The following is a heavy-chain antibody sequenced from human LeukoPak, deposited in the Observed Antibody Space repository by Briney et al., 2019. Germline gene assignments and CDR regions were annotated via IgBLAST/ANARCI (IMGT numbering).Heavy chain of an antibody. D-gene: IGHD3-10*01. CDR2: IYYSGST. Sequence: SETLSLTCTVSGGSISSGGYYWSWIRQHPGKGLEWIGYIYYSGSTYYNPSLKSRVTISVDTSKNQFSLKLSSVTAADTAVYYCARDTRDWLDPWGQGTLVTVSS. CDR3: ARDTRDWLDP. J-gene: IGHJ5*02. V-gene: IGHV4-31*03. CDR1: GGSISSGGYY.